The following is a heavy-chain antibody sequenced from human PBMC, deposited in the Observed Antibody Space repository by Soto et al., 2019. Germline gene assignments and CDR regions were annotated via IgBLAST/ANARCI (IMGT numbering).Heavy chain of an antibody. D-gene: IGHD3-22*01. Sequence: EVQLLESGGGLVQPGGSLRLSCAASGFTFTSYAMSWVRQAPGKGLEWVSGVSGSGGTTYYADSVKGRFTISRDNSKNTLYLQMDSLRAEDTAVYSCAKEISRDYDYANYYAMDVWGQGATVTVSS. CDR2: VSGSGGTT. CDR1: GFTFTSYA. V-gene: IGHV3-23*01. J-gene: IGHJ6*02. CDR3: AKEISRDYDYANYYAMDV.